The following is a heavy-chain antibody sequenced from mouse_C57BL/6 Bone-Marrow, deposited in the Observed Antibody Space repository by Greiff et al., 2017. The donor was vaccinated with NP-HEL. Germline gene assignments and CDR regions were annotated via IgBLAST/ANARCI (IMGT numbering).Heavy chain of an antibody. V-gene: IGHV1-5*01. J-gene: IGHJ3*01. D-gene: IGHD2-5*01. Sequence: VQLQQSGTVLARPGASVKMSCKTSGYTFTSYWMHWVKQRPGQGLEWIGAIYPGNSDTSYNQKFKGKAKLTAVTSASTAYMELSSLTNEDSAVYYCTRDDSKFAYWGQGTLVTVSA. CDR3: TRDDSKFAY. CDR1: GYTFTSYW. CDR2: IYPGNSDT.